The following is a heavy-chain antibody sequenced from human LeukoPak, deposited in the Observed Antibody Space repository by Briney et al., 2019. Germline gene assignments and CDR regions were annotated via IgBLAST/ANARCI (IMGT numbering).Heavy chain of an antibody. J-gene: IGHJ4*02. CDR1: GDSITSSY. CDR2: MYTTGSS. V-gene: IGHV4-4*07. Sequence: SETLSLTCIVSGDSITSSYWSWVRQPPEKGLEWIGRMYTTGSSNYNPSLKSRVTMSVDTSKNQFSLKLRSVTAADTAVYYCVGVALAAAARNYWGQGTLVIVSS. D-gene: IGHD6-13*01. CDR3: VGVALAAAARNY.